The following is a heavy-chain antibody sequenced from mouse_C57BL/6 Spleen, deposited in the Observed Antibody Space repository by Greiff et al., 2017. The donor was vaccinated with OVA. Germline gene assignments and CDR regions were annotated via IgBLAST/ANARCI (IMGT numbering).Heavy chain of an antibody. CDR1: GFTFSDYY. J-gene: IGHJ1*03. V-gene: IGHV5-16*01. D-gene: IGHD4-1*01. CDR3: ARWDSGYFDV. CDR2: INYDGSST. Sequence: EVMLVESEGGLVQPGSSMKLSCTASGFTFSDYYMAWVRQVPEKGLEWVANINYDGSSTYYLDSLKSRFIISRDNAKNILYLQMSSLKSEDTATYYCARWDSGYFDVWGTGTTVTVSS.